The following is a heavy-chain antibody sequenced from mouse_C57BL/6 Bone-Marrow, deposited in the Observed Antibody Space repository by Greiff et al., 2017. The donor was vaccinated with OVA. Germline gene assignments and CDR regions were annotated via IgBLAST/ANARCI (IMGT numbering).Heavy chain of an antibody. J-gene: IGHJ2*01. Sequence: VHVKQSGAELVRPGASVKLSCTASGFNIKDDYMHWVKQRPEQGLEWIGRIDPENGDTEYASKFQGKATITADTSSNTAYLQLSSLTSEDTAVYYCTSYGNFDYWGQGTTLTVSS. D-gene: IGHD2-1*01. CDR3: TSYGNFDY. CDR2: IDPENGDT. CDR1: GFNIKDDY. V-gene: IGHV14-4*01.